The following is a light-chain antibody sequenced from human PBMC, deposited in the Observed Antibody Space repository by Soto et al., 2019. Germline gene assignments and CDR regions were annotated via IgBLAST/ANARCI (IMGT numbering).Light chain of an antibody. CDR1: SGSIASNY. V-gene: IGLV6-57*04. J-gene: IGLJ2*01. Sequence: NFMLTQPHSVSESPGKTVTISCTRSSGSIASNYVQWYQQRPGSAPTTVIYEDNQRPSGVPDRFSGSIDSSSNSASLTISGLKTEDEADYYCQSYDSSNSLFGGGTKLTVL. CDR3: QSYDSSNSL. CDR2: EDN.